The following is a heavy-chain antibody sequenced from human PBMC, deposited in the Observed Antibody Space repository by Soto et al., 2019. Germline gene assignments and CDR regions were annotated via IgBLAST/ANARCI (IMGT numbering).Heavy chain of an antibody. V-gene: IGHV1-69*12. CDR1: GGTFSSYA. J-gene: IGHJ6*02. CDR2: IIPIFGTA. Sequence: QVQLLQSGAEVKKPGSSVKVSCKASGGTFSSYAISWGRQAPGQGLEWMGGIIPIFGTADYAQKFQGRVTITADESTIPAYMELSTLRAQDTAGYYCASHRGSPPEGRYYHSMDVWGQGTPVTVSS. D-gene: IGHD1-26*01. CDR3: ASHRGSPPEGRYYHSMDV.